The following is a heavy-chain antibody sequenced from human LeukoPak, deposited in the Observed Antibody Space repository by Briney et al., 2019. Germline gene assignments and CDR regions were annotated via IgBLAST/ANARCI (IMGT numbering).Heavy chain of an antibody. V-gene: IGHV3-23*01. Sequence: GWAVPLSCAPSGFTFRRYAMIWVRQAAAKGLEWVAGISGSGCRTYYADSVKGRFTISRHNSKTTLYLQMNSLRAENTAVYYCASLGYCSSTRCYMGSYYYYYGMDVWGQGTTVTVSS. J-gene: IGHJ6*02. CDR2: ISGSGCRT. CDR1: GFTFRRYA. D-gene: IGHD2-2*02. CDR3: ASLGYCSSTRCYMGSYYYYYGMDV.